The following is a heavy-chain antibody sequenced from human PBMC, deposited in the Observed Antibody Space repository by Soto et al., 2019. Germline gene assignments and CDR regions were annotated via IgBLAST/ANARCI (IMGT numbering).Heavy chain of an antibody. CDR1: GFTFSSYG. V-gene: IGHV3-30*18. J-gene: IGHJ6*02. CDR2: ISYDGSNK. CDR3: AKDRRPNYYYGMDV. Sequence: QVQLVESGGGVVQPGRSLRLSCAAYGFTFSSYGMPWVRQAPGKGLEWVAVISYDGSNKYYADSVKGRFTISRDNSKNTLYLQMNSLRAEDTAVYYCAKDRRPNYYYGMDVWGQGTTVTVSS. D-gene: IGHD6-25*01.